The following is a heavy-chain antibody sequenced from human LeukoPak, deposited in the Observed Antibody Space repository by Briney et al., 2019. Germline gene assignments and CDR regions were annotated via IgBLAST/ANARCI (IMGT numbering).Heavy chain of an antibody. CDR1: GDSVSSNSAA. V-gene: IGHV6-1*01. CDR3: ARALRYSSGWALDY. Sequence: SQTLSLTCAISGDSVSSNSAAWNWIRQSPSRGLEWLGRTYYRSKWYNDYAVSVKSRITVNPDTSKNQFSLQLNSVTPEDTAVYYCARALRYSSGWALDYWGQGTLVTVSS. CDR2: TYYRSKWYN. D-gene: IGHD6-19*01. J-gene: IGHJ4*02.